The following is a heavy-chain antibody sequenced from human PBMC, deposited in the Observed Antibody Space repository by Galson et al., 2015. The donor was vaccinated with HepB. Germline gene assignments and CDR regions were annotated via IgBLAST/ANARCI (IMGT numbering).Heavy chain of an antibody. CDR3: ARDPESDITIFGVVIPDYFDY. J-gene: IGHJ4*02. V-gene: IGHV3-48*02. CDR2: ISSSSSTI. D-gene: IGHD3-3*01. CDR1: GFTFSSYS. Sequence: SLRLSCAASGFTFSSYSMNWVRQAPGKGLEWVSYISSSSSTIYYADSVKGRFTISRDNAKNSLYLQMNSLRDEDTAVYYCARDPESDITIFGVVIPDYFDYWGQGTLVTVSS.